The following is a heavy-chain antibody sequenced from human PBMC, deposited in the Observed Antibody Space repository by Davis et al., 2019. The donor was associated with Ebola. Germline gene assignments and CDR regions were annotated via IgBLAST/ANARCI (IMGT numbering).Heavy chain of an antibody. CDR1: GFSLNTSGVC. CDR2: IDWDDDK. CDR3: ARNFQYYYDSSGYYRTENWFDP. Sequence: SGPTLVKPPQTLTLTCTFSGFSLNTSGVCVSWIRQPPGKALEWLARIDWDDDKYYSTSLKTRLTISKDTSKNQVVLTMTNMDPVDTATYYCARNFQYYYDSSGYYRTENWFDPWGQGTLVTVSS. D-gene: IGHD3-22*01. J-gene: IGHJ5*02. V-gene: IGHV2-70*11.